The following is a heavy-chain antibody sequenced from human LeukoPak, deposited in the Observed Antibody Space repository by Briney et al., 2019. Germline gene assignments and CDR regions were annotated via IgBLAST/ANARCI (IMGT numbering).Heavy chain of an antibody. V-gene: IGHV3-64D*06. CDR2: ISSNGGST. D-gene: IGHD4-17*01. Sequence: PGGSLRLSCSASGFTFSSSAMHWVRQAPGEGLEYVSAISSNGGSTYYADSVKGRFTISRDNSKNTLYLQMSSLRAEDTAVYDCVKDLGISVTTAPGFDYWGQGTLVTVSS. J-gene: IGHJ4*02. CDR1: GFTFSSSA. CDR3: VKDLGISVTTAPGFDY.